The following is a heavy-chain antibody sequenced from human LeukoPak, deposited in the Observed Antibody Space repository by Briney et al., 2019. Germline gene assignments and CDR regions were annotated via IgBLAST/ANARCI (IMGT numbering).Heavy chain of an antibody. CDR1: GYSFTSYW. D-gene: IGHD2-21*02. CDR2: IYPGDSDT. J-gene: IGHJ4*02. Sequence: GESLKISCKGSGYSFTSYWIGWVRQMPGKGLEWMGIIYPGDSDTRYSPSFQGQVTISADKSISTAYLQWSSLKASDTAMYYCARMDCGGDCYSRRYYFDYWGQGTLVTVSS. V-gene: IGHV5-51*01. CDR3: ARMDCGGDCYSRRYYFDY.